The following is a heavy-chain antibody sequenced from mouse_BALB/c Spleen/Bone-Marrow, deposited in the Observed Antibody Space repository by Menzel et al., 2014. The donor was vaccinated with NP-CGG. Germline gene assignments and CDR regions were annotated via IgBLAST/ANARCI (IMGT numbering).Heavy chain of an antibody. CDR1: GYTFTNYY. D-gene: IGHD1-2*01. CDR3: ARHYSSTPYYAMDY. J-gene: IGHJ4*01. Sequence: VQLQQSGAELVKPGASVKLSCKASGYTFTNYYIYWVKQRPGQGLEWIGGINPSNGGTKFNEKFKNKATLTIDKSSSAAYIQLSSLTSEDSAVYYCARHYSSTPYYAMDYWGQGTSVTVSS. CDR2: INPSNGGT. V-gene: IGHV1S81*02.